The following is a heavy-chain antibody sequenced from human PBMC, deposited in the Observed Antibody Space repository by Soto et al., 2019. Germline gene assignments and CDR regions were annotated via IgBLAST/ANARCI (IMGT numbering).Heavy chain of an antibody. Sequence: QVQLVQSGAEVKKPGASVKVSCQASGYTFTTYGVSWVRQAPGQGLEWMGWSNTYDADTKYAQKLQGRVTMTTDTSASTAYMELRSLITDDSAVYYCAREYCTGTSCYGVDYWGHGTLVTVSS. J-gene: IGHJ4*01. D-gene: IGHD2-2*01. CDR3: AREYCTGTSCYGVDY. CDR2: SNTYDADT. V-gene: IGHV1-18*01. CDR1: GYTFTTYG.